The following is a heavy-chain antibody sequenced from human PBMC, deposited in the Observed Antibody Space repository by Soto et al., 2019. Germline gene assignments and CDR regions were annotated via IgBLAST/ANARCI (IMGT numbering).Heavy chain of an antibody. Sequence: GRSLKISCKGSGYSFTSYWIGWVRQMPGKGLEWMGIIYPGDSDTRYSPSFQGQVTISADKSISTAYLQWSSLKASDTAMYYCARQANCSSTSCYVYYYYGMDVWGQGTTVTVSS. CDR2: IYPGDSDT. J-gene: IGHJ6*02. V-gene: IGHV5-51*01. CDR1: GYSFTSYW. D-gene: IGHD2-2*01. CDR3: ARQANCSSTSCYVYYYYGMDV.